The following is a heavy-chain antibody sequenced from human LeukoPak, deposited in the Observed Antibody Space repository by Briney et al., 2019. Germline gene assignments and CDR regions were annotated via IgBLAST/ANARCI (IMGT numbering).Heavy chain of an antibody. CDR1: GFTFSSYW. Sequence: PGGSLRLSCAASGFTFSSYWMSWVRQAPGKGLEWVANIKQDGSEKYYVDSVKGRFTISRDNAKNSLYLQMNSPRAEDTAVYYCARPQYYYDSSGYYYRWGQGTLVTVSS. V-gene: IGHV3-7*01. J-gene: IGHJ4*02. D-gene: IGHD3-22*01. CDR3: ARPQYYYDSSGYYYR. CDR2: IKQDGSEK.